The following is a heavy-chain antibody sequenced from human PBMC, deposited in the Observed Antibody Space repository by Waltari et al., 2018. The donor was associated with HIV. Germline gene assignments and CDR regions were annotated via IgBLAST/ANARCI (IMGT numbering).Heavy chain of an antibody. V-gene: IGHV1-2*02. J-gene: IGHJ3*02. CDR2: IKHNSGGT. D-gene: IGHD1-26*01. Sequence: QVQLVQSGAAVKKPGASVKVSCKASGSTFTAHYIPWLPQAPGQGLEWMGWIKHNSGGTNYAQKFQGRVTMTRDTSISTAYMELNSLRSDDTAVYYCARDPRGSWGAFDIWGQGTMVTVSS. CDR1: GSTFTAHY. CDR3: ARDPRGSWGAFDI.